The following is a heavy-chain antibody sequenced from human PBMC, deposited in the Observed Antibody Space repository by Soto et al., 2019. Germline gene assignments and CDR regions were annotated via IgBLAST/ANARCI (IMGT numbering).Heavy chain of an antibody. D-gene: IGHD6-13*01. CDR3: ARAGTGYSSSWYQSSEYYYGMDV. CDR1: GFTFSSYA. Sequence: GGSLRLSCAASGFTFSSYAMHWVRQAPGKGLEWVAVISYDGSNKYYADSVKGRFTISRDNSKNTLYLQMNSLRAEDTAVYYWARAGTGYSSSWYQSSEYYYGMDVWGQGTTVTVSS. V-gene: IGHV3-30-3*01. CDR2: ISYDGSNK. J-gene: IGHJ6*02.